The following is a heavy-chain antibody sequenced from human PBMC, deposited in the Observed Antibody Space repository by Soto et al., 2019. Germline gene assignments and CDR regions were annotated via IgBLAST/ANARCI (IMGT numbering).Heavy chain of an antibody. CDR3: ARDSGITGTFDY. J-gene: IGHJ4*02. V-gene: IGHV4-61*05. D-gene: IGHD1-20*01. Sequence: SETLSLTCTVTGDSINSRSYYWGWIRQPPGKGLEWIGYISYSGDTNYNPSLKSRVTISEGTSKNQFSLRLRSVTAADTAVYYCARDSGITGTFDYWGQGTLVTVSS. CDR1: GDSINSRSYY. CDR2: ISYSGDT.